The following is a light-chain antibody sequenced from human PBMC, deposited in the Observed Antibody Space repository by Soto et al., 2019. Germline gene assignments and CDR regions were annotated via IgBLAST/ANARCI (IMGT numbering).Light chain of an antibody. Sequence: DIQLTQSPSFLSASVGDRVTITCRASQGISSYFAWYQQKPGKAPRLLIYAASTLQSGVPSRFSGSGSGTEFTLTISSLQPEDFATYYCQHLKSYPQTFGQGTRLEIK. CDR3: QHLKSYPQT. CDR1: QGISSY. J-gene: IGKJ5*01. CDR2: AAS. V-gene: IGKV1-9*01.